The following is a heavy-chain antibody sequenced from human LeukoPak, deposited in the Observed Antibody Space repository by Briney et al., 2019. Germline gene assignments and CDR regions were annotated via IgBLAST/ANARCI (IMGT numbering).Heavy chain of an antibody. Sequence: GESLKISCKGSGYTFNRHWIGWVRQMPGKGLEWMGIIYPGDSDTRYNPAFQGQVTISADKSISTAYLQWSSLKASDTAMYYCAGHEDFTYGGPPGAFDIWGQGTMVTVSS. V-gene: IGHV5-51*01. CDR2: IYPGDSDT. D-gene: IGHD4-23*01. CDR3: AGHEDFTYGGPPGAFDI. CDR1: GYTFNRHW. J-gene: IGHJ3*02.